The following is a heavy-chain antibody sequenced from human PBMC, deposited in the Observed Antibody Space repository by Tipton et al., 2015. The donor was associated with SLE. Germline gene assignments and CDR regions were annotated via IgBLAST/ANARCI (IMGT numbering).Heavy chain of an antibody. Sequence: SLRLSCAASGFTFSSYSMNWVRQAPGKGLEWVSSISSSSSYIYYADSVKGRFTISRDNAKNSLYLQMNSLRAEDTAVYYCARGRENAAVANYWGQGTLVTVSS. V-gene: IGHV3-21*01. D-gene: IGHD6-19*01. J-gene: IGHJ4*02. CDR3: ARGRENAAVANY. CDR1: GFTFSSYS. CDR2: ISSSSSYI.